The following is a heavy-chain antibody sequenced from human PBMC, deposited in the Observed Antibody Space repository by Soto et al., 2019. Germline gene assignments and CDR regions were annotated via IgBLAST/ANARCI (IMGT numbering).Heavy chain of an antibody. J-gene: IGHJ6*03. Sequence: QLQLQESGPGLVRPSETLSLTCTVSGGSFSSTNYYWAWVRQPPGKGLEWIGSIYYSGSTYDNPSLKRRVTISVDTSKNQLSLRLSSVTAADTAVYYCERQGYNSYVRQYYFYMDVWGKGTTVTVSS. CDR3: ERQGYNSYVRQYYFYMDV. D-gene: IGHD4-4*01. CDR2: IYYSGST. CDR1: GGSFSSTNYY. V-gene: IGHV4-39*01.